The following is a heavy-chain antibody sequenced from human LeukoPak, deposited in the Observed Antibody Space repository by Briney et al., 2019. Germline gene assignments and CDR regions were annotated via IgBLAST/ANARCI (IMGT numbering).Heavy chain of an antibody. CDR2: ISWNSGSI. CDR1: GFTFDDYA. Sequence: PGGSLRLSCAASGFTFDDYAMHWVRQAPGKGXXXXSGISWNSGSIGYADSVKGRFTISRDNAKNSLYLQMNSLRAEDTALYYCATGANWGSLAFDYWGQGTLVTVSS. CDR3: ATGANWGSLAFDY. J-gene: IGHJ4*02. V-gene: IGHV3-9*01. D-gene: IGHD7-27*01.